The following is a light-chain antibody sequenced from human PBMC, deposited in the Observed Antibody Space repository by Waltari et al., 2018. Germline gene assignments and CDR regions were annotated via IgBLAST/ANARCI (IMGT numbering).Light chain of an antibody. CDR1: QSVRSN. V-gene: IGKV3-15*01. CDR3: QQYNSWT. J-gene: IGKJ1*01. CDR2: AAS. Sequence: ELVMTQSPATLSVSPGERATLSCRASQSVRSNLAWYQHKPGQAPRLLIYAASTRATGIPARFSGGGSGTEFTLTISSLQSEDFAVYYCQQYNSWTFGQGTKVEIK.